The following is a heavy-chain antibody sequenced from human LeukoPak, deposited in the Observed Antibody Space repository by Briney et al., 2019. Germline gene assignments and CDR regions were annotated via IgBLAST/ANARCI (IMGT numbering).Heavy chain of an antibody. Sequence: PSETLSLTCTVSGGSISSYYWSWIRQPPGKGLEWIGYIYTSGSTNYNPSLKSRVTISVDTSKNQFSLKLSSVTAADTAVYYCARHGTWYWEFDYWGQGTLVTVSS. D-gene: IGHD6-13*01. CDR2: IYTSGST. CDR3: ARHGTWYWEFDY. V-gene: IGHV4-4*09. J-gene: IGHJ4*02. CDR1: GGSISSYY.